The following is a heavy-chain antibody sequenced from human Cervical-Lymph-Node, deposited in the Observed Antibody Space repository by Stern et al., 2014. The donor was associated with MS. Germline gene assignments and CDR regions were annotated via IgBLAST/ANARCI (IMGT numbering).Heavy chain of an antibody. CDR3: ARDTSSPERSDW. D-gene: IGHD1-1*01. CDR1: GFTVSRDY. J-gene: IGHJ4*02. V-gene: IGHV3-53*01. CDR2: ITNVGST. Sequence: EVQLVESGGGVIPPGGSLRLSCTASGFTVSRDYMTWVRQAPGKGLEWVSVITNVGSTFSTDSVKGRFTISRDDSKNPVYLHMTSLRAEDTAMYYCARDTSSPERSDWWGQGTLVTVSS.